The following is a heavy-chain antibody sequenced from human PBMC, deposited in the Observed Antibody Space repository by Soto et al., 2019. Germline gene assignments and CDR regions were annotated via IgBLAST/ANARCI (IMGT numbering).Heavy chain of an antibody. J-gene: IGHJ4*02. CDR3: AKEISWDYYFDY. CDR2: ISFSSSSS. V-gene: IGHV3-23*01. D-gene: IGHD1-26*01. Sequence: GGSLRLSCAASGFTFSSSAMSWVRQAPGKGLGWVSAISFSSSSSHYADPVKGRFTISRDNSKSTLYLQMNSLRAEDTAVYYCAKEISWDYYFDYWGQGA. CDR1: GFTFSSSA.